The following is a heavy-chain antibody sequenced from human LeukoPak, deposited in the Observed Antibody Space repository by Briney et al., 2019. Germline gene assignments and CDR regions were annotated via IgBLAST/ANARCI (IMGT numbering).Heavy chain of an antibody. CDR2: ISSSSSYI. CDR1: GFTFSSYA. CDR3: ARGSDYDFWSGYQNRIDY. Sequence: GGSLRLSCAASGFTFSSYAMNWVRQAPGKGLEWVSSISSSSSYIYYADSVKGRFTISRDNAKNSLYLQMNSLRAEDTAVYYCARGSDYDFWSGYQNRIDYWGQGTLVTVSS. V-gene: IGHV3-21*01. J-gene: IGHJ4*02. D-gene: IGHD3-3*01.